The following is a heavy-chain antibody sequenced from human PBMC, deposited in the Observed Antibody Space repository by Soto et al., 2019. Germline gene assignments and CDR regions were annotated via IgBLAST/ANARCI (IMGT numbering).Heavy chain of an antibody. D-gene: IGHD2-21*02. CDR3: ARDLWGYCGTDCYPLDV. J-gene: IGHJ6*02. Sequence: SETLSLTCTASGVSISSGDYCWSWMRQHPGKGLEWIGYIFYSGSTYYNPSLKSRVTISVDTSSNQFSLKLTSVTAADTAVYYCARDLWGYCGTDCYPLDVWGQGTTVTVSS. V-gene: IGHV4-31*03. CDR1: GVSISSGDYC. CDR2: IFYSGST.